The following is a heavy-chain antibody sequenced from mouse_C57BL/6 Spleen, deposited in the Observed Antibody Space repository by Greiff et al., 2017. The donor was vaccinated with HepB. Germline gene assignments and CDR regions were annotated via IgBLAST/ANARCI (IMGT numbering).Heavy chain of an antibody. CDR3: ARQLQAWFAY. J-gene: IGHJ3*01. Sequence: VQLQQSGAELVRPGTSVKLSCKASGYTFTSYWMHWVKQRPGQGLEWIGVIDPSDSYTNYNQKFKGKATLTVDTSSSTAYMQLSSLTSEDSAVYYCARQLQAWFAYWGQGTLVTVSA. D-gene: IGHD4-1*02. CDR2: IDPSDSYT. CDR1: GYTFTSYW. V-gene: IGHV1-59*01.